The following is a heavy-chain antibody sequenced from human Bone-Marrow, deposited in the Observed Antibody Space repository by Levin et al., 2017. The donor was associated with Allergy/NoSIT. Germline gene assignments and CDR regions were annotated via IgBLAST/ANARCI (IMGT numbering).Heavy chain of an antibody. CDR2: IYTNGTT. D-gene: IGHD2-15*01. Sequence: PSETLSLTCTVSGGSISSYYWSWIRQSAGKGLEWIGHIYTNGTTQYNPSLKSRVTMAVDTSKHQFSLRLSSATAADTAIYFCAREGILSFGDYYGLDVWGQGTTVTVSS. J-gene: IGHJ6*02. V-gene: IGHV4-4*07. CDR1: GGSISSYY. CDR3: AREGILSFGDYYGLDV.